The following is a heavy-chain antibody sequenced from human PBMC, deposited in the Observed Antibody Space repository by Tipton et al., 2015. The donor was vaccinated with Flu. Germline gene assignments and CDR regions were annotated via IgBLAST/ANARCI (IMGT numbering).Heavy chain of an antibody. CDR1: SGSIRSTNYF. J-gene: IGHJ4*02. Sequence: GLVKPSETLSLTCTVSSGSIRSTNYFCAWIRQPPGKGLELIGNIYPSGSTNYNPSLKSRVTMSLDTSKNRFSLNLRSVTVADTGVYYCAREREDGDYADYWGQGTLVTVSS. D-gene: IGHD4-17*01. CDR2: IYPSGST. CDR3: AREREDGDYADY. V-gene: IGHV4-39*07.